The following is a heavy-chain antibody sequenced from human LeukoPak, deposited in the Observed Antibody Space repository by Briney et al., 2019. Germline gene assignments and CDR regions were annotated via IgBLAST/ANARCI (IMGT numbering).Heavy chain of an antibody. CDR1: GFTFSSYS. CDR2: ISSSSSYI. D-gene: IGHD1-26*01. J-gene: IGHJ4*02. V-gene: IGHV3-21*01. Sequence: GGSLRLSCAASGFTFSSYSMNWVRQAPGKGLEWVSSISSSSSYIYYADSVKGRFTISRDNAKNSLYLQMNSLRAEDTAVYYCARAPARGATTGWSFDYWGQGTLVTVSS. CDR3: ARAPARGATTGWSFDY.